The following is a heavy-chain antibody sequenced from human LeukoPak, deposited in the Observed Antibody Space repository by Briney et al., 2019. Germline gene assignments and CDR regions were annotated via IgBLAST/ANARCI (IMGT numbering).Heavy chain of an antibody. CDR3: ARLEGIAPVGTIWFDP. D-gene: IGHD6-13*01. J-gene: IGHJ5*02. CDR2: FYYSGST. CDR1: GGSIRGYS. Sequence: SETLSLTCTVSGGSIRGYSWSWIRQPPGKGLEGIGYFYYSGSTNYNPSLKSRVTISVDTSKNQFSLKLSSVTAADTAVYYCARLEGIAPVGTIWFDPWGRGTLVTVSS. V-gene: IGHV4-59*08.